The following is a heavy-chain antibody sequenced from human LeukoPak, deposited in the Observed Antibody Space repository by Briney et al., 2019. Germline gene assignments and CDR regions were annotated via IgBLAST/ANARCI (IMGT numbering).Heavy chain of an antibody. D-gene: IGHD5-24*01. Sequence: GGSLRLSCAASGFTFSSYWMSWVRQAPGKGLEWVANIKQDGSEKYYVDSVKGRFTISRDNAKNSLYLQMNSLRAEDTAVYYCARVDGYKLYNFDYWGQGTLVTVSS. CDR2: IKQDGSEK. CDR3: ARVDGYKLYNFDY. J-gene: IGHJ4*02. V-gene: IGHV3-7*01. CDR1: GFTFSSYW.